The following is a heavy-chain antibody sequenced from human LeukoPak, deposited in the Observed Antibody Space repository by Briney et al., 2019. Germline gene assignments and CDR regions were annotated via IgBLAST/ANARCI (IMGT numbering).Heavy chain of an antibody. CDR3: ARADNLNAFDY. CDR2: ISSSGST. J-gene: IGHJ4*02. Sequence: PSETLSLTCTVSGGSISSGGYFWSWIRQHPGKGLEWFGSISSSGSTLYSPSLKRRVTISVDTSKNQFSLNLSSVTAADTAVYYCARADNLNAFDYWGQGTRVTVSS. V-gene: IGHV4-31*03. D-gene: IGHD1-1*01. CDR1: GGSISSGGYF.